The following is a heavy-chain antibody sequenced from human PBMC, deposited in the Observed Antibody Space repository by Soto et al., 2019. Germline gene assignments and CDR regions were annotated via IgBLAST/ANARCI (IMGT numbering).Heavy chain of an antibody. V-gene: IGHV3-30*18. CDR2: ISYDGSNK. J-gene: IGHJ4*02. CDR3: AKDRSGSSGPGLDY. D-gene: IGHD1-26*01. Sequence: HPVGSLRLSCAASGFTFSSFGMHWVRQAPGKGLEWVTVISYDGSNKYYADSVKGRFTISRDNSKNTLSLEMNSLRAEDTAVYYCAKDRSGSSGPGLDYWGQGTLVTVSS. CDR1: GFTFSSFG.